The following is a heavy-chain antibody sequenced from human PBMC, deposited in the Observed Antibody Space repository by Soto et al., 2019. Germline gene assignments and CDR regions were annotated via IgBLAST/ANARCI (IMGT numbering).Heavy chain of an antibody. J-gene: IGHJ5*02. D-gene: IGHD2-15*01. V-gene: IGHV4-39*01. CDR1: GGSISSSSYY. CDR3: ARHLVVAATTYNWFDL. CDR2: IFFSGST. Sequence: SETLSLTCTVSGGSISSSSYYWGWIRQLPGKGLEWIGSIFFSGSTYYNPSPRSRVTIYIDSSKNQFSLKLSSVTAADTAVYYCARHLVVAATTYNWFDLWGQGTLVTVSS.